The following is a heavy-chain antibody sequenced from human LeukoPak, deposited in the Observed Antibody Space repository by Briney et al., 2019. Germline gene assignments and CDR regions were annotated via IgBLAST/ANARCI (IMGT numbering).Heavy chain of an antibody. CDR3: ARDPNGDYIGAFEF. CDR2: ITSGGAP. V-gene: IGHV3-23*01. D-gene: IGHD4-17*01. Sequence: GGSLRLSCAASGFTFTNYAVMWVRQAPGQGLEWVSAITSGGAPRYADSVKGRFTISRDNSKNTLYLQMNSLRAEDTAQYFCARDPNGDYIGAFEFWGQGTGVTVSS. CDR1: GFTFTNYA. J-gene: IGHJ3*01.